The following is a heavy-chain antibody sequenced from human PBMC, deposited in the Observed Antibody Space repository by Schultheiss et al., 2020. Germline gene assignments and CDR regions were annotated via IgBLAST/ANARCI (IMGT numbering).Heavy chain of an antibody. CDR3: AKSPDPTYYDILTGYSDY. V-gene: IGHV3-53*01. J-gene: IGHJ4*02. D-gene: IGHD3-9*01. CDR1: GFTVSSNY. CDR2: IYSGGST. Sequence: GGSLRLSCAASGFTVSSNYMSWVRQAPGKGLEWVSVIYSGGSTYYADSVKGRFTISRDNSKNTLYLQMNSLRAEDTAVYYCAKSPDPTYYDILTGYSDYWGQGTLVTVSS.